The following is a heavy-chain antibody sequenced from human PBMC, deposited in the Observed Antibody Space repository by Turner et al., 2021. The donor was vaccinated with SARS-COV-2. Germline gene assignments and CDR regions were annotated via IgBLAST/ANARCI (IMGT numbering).Heavy chain of an antibody. V-gene: IGHV4-39*01. D-gene: IGHD5-18*01. Sequence: QLPLQESGPGLVKPSETLSLTCTVSGGSISRSSYYWGWIRQPPGKGLEWIGNIYYRGSANYNPSLKCRVTISVDTSKNQFSLKLTSVTAADTAVYYCARLMDTAMDYYGTDVWGQGTTVTVSS. J-gene: IGHJ6*02. CDR3: ARLMDTAMDYYGTDV. CDR2: IYYRGSA. CDR1: GGSISRSSYY.